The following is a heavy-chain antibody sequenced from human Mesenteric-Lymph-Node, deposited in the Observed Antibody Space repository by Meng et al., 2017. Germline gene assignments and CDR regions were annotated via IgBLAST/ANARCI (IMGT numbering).Heavy chain of an antibody. J-gene: IGHJ6*02. D-gene: IGHD1-14*01. V-gene: IGHV1-2*06. Sequence: ASVKVSCKASGYTFTGYYMHWVRQAPGQGLEWMGRINPNSGGTNFAQKFQGRVTMTRDTSISTTFMELSGLTSDDTAVYYCARDMATTDSRASGIYYFGMDVWGQGNTVTGAS. CDR3: ARDMATTDSRASGIYYFGMDV. CDR1: GYTFTGYY. CDR2: INPNSGGT.